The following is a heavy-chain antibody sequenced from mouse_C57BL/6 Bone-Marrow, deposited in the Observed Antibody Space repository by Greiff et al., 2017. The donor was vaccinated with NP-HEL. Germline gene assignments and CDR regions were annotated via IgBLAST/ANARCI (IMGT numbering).Heavy chain of an antibody. D-gene: IGHD2-14*01. CDR1: GFTFSSYG. V-gene: IGHV5-6*01. J-gene: IGHJ2*01. CDR3: ARRSSTTEHFDY. CDR2: ISSGGSYT. Sequence: EVQLVESGGDLVKPGGSLKLSCAASGFTFSSYGMSWVRQTPDKRLEWVATISSGGSYTSYTDSVKGRFTSSRDNAKNTLYLKMSSLKSEDTAMEYCARRSSTTEHFDYWGQGTTLTVAA.